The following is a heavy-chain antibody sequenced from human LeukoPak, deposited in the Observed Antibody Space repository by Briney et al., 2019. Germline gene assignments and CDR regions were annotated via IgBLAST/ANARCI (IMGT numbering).Heavy chain of an antibody. D-gene: IGHD3-22*01. J-gene: IGHJ4*02. CDR3: ARESRKGYDY. CDR1: GFTFSSYS. V-gene: IGHV3-21*01. CDR2: ISSSSSYI. Sequence: PGGSLRLSCAASGFTFSSYSMNWVRQAPGKGLEWVSSISSSSSYIYYADSVKGRFTISRDNAKNSLYPQMNSLRVEDTAVYYCARESRKGYDYWGQGTLVTVSS.